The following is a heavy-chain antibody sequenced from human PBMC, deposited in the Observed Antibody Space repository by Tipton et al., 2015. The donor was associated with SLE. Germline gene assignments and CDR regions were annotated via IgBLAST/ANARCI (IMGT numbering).Heavy chain of an antibody. V-gene: IGHV4-59*08. CDR2: VNHSGST. J-gene: IGHJ2*01. CDR3: AGSWAYWYFDL. Sequence: TLSLTCTVSGGSISSYYWSWIRQPPGKGLEWIGNVNHSGSTNYNPSLKSRVTISVDTSKNQFSLKLSSVTAADTAVYYCAGSWAYWYFDLWGRGTLVTVPS. CDR1: GGSISSYY. D-gene: IGHD3-16*01.